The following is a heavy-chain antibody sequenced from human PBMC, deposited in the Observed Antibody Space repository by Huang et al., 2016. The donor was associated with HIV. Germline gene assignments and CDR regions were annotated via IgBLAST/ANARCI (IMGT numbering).Heavy chain of an antibody. CDR2: IGVGSSNT. CDR1: GLTFSNSA. D-gene: IGHD3-3*01. J-gene: IGHJ4*02. V-gene: IGHV1-58*01. CDR3: AADFWSGYIKPDYFFDF. Sequence: QMQLVQSGPEMKKPGTAVKVSCKASGLTFSNSAVQWGRLARGQRLGWIGRIGVGSSNTNYAQEFQGRVIITRDLSTSTAYMELSSLTSEDTAVYYCAADFWSGYIKPDYFFDFWGPGTLVTVSS.